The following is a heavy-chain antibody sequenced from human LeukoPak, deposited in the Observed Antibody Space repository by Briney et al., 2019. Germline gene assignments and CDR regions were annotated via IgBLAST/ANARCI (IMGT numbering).Heavy chain of an antibody. CDR3: ARLRRDRYFDWLFDP. D-gene: IGHD3-9*01. CDR1: GGSISSYY. V-gene: IGHV4-4*07. CDR2: IYTSGST. Sequence: SETLSLTCTVSGGSISSYYWSWIRQPAGKGLEWIGRIYTSGSTNYNPSLKSRVTMSVDTSKNQFSLKLSSVTAADTAVYYCARLRRDRYFDWLFDPWGQGTLVTVSS. J-gene: IGHJ5*02.